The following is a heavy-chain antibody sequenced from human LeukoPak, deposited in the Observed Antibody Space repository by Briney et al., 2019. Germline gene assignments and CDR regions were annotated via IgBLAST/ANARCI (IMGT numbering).Heavy chain of an antibody. V-gene: IGHV1-46*01. J-gene: IGHJ4*02. D-gene: IGHD2-2*01. CDR1: GYTFTSYF. CDR3: ARNPPHCSSTSCYSLAHFDY. CDR2: INPSGGST. Sequence: ASVKVSCKASGYTFTSYFMHWVRQAPGQGLEWMGIINPSGGSTSYAQKFQGRVTMTRDTSTSTVYMELSSLRSEDTAVYYCARNPPHCSSTSCYSLAHFDYWGQGILVTVSS.